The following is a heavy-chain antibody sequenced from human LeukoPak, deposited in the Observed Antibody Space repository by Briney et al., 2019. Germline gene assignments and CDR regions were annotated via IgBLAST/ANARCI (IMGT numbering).Heavy chain of an antibody. J-gene: IGHJ6*02. V-gene: IGHV4-34*01. CDR1: GGSFSGYY. Sequence: SETLSLTCAAYGGSFSGYYWSWIRQPPGKGLEWIGEINHSGSTNYNPSLKSRVTISVDTSKNQFSLKLSSVTAADTAVYYCARGPPAYCGGDCYGMDVWGQGTTVTVSS. CDR3: ARGPPAYCGGDCYGMDV. D-gene: IGHD2-21*01. CDR2: INHSGST.